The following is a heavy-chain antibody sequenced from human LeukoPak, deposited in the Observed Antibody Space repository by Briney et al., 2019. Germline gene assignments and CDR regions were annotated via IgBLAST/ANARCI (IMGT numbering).Heavy chain of an antibody. J-gene: IGHJ4*02. Sequence: GGSLRLSCAASGFTFSDYYMSWIRQAPGKGLEWVSYISSSGSTIYYADSVKGRFTISRDNVKNSLYLQMNSLRAEDTAVYYCARDGTTPDLYDILTGSYPHYFDYWGQGTLVTVSS. CDR2: ISSSGSTI. V-gene: IGHV3-11*01. D-gene: IGHD3-9*01. CDR3: ARDGTTPDLYDILTGSYPHYFDY. CDR1: GFTFSDYY.